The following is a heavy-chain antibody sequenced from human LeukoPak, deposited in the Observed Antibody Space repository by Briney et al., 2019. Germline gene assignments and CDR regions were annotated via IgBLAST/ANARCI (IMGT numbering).Heavy chain of an antibody. D-gene: IGHD6-6*01. CDR3: ARWASDDRVWDAFDI. CDR1: EFNYSSYT. V-gene: IGHV3-48*01. J-gene: IGHJ3*02. Sequence: PGGSLRLSCAASEFNYSSYTMNWVRQAPGMGLEWLSYISASRDITYYADSVKGRFTISRDNAKNSLYLQMNSLRGEDTAVYYCARWASDDRVWDAFDIWGQGTMVTVSS. CDR2: ISASRDIT.